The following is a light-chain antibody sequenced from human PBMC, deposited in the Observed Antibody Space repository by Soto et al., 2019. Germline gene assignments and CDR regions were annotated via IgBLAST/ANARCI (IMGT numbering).Light chain of an antibody. J-gene: IGKJ2*01. CDR3: QQYYGTPYT. CDR1: QSVLYRSNKKKY. Sequence: DIVMTQSPDSLAVSLGERATINCKSSQSVLYRSNKKKYLSWYQQKPGQPPKLLISWASDRESGVPDRFSGSGAGTDFTLTISSLQAEDVAIYYCQQYYGTPYTFGQGTKLEIK. V-gene: IGKV4-1*01. CDR2: WAS.